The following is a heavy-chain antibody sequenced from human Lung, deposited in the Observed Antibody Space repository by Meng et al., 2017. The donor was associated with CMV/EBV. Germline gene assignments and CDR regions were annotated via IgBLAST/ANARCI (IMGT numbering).Heavy chain of an antibody. D-gene: IGHD2-2*02. J-gene: IGHJ4*02. CDR1: GFNLRDYE. V-gene: IGHV3-48*03. CDR2: MTTSGNSI. Sequence: GGSLRLXCVVSGFNLRDYEVNWVRQAPGKGLEWVAYMTTSGNSIHYAASVRGRFTISRDNAQNSFFLHMDSLRVEDTAVYYCARDMDYTSAAYDYWGQGTLVTV. CDR3: ARDMDYTSAAYDY.